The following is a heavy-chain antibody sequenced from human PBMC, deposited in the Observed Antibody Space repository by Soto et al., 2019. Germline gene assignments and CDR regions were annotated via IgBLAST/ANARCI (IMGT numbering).Heavy chain of an antibody. CDR1: GGSISSYY. CDR3: ARYVVSRRPGTKYYYYMLV. Sequence: SETLSLTCTVSGGSISSYYWSWIRQPPGKGLEWIGYIYYSGSTNYNPSLKSRVTISVDTSKNQFSLKLSSVTAADTAVYYCARYVVSRRPGTKYYYYMLVWGKGTTVSVSS. J-gene: IGHJ6*03. CDR2: IYYSGST. V-gene: IGHV4-59*08. D-gene: IGHD3-16*01.